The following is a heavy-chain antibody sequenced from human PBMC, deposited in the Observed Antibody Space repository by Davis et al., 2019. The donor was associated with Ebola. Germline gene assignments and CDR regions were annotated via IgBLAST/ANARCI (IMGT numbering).Heavy chain of an antibody. Sequence: GESLKISCAASGFTVSSNYMSWVRQAPGKGLEWVSVIYSGGSTYYADSVKGRFTISRHNSKNTLYLQMNSLRAEDTAVYYCARDSAAHIDWYFDLWGRGTPVTVSS. CDR1: GFTVSSNY. CDR3: ARDSAAHIDWYFDL. D-gene: IGHD6-13*01. V-gene: IGHV3-53*04. J-gene: IGHJ2*01. CDR2: IYSGGST.